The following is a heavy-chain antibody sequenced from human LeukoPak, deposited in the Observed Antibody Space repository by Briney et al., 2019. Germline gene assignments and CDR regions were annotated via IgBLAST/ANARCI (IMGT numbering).Heavy chain of an antibody. Sequence: ASVKVSCKASGYTFTSYGISWVRQAPGRGLEWMGWISAYNGNTNYAQKLQGRVTMTTDTSTSTAYMELRSLRSDDTAVYYCARAPDYYDSSGYYYNHAEYFQHWGQGTLVTVSS. CDR2: ISAYNGNT. D-gene: IGHD3-22*01. J-gene: IGHJ1*01. CDR3: ARAPDYYDSSGYYYNHAEYFQH. CDR1: GYTFTSYG. V-gene: IGHV1-18*01.